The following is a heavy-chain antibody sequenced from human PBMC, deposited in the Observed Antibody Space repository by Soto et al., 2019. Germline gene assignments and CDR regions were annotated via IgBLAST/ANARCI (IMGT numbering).Heavy chain of an antibody. V-gene: IGHV1-2*04. CDR1: GYTFTGYY. J-gene: IGHJ5*02. Sequence: ASVKVSCKASGYTFTGYYMHWVRQAPGQGLEWMGWINPNSGGTNYAQKFQGWVTMTRDTSISTAYMELSRLRSDDTAVYYCARSLSSSSPGGWFDPWGQGTLVTVSS. CDR2: INPNSGGT. CDR3: ARSLSSSSPGGWFDP. D-gene: IGHD6-6*01.